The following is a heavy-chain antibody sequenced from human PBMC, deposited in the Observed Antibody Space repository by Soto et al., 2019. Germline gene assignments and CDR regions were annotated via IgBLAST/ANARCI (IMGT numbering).Heavy chain of an antibody. D-gene: IGHD2-2*02. Sequence: QVQLVQSGAEVKKPGASVRVSCKASGYSFSGSYIHWVRQTPRHGLEGMGWINPKSGHTVLGEKFEDRVTMPRDTSINTVYMELGNLTSGDTAVYYGGRNVAPHQPVPNTRGRFFDPWGQGTLVTVSS. J-gene: IGHJ5*02. CDR3: GRNVAPHQPVPNTRGRFFDP. CDR2: INPKSGHT. V-gene: IGHV1-2*02. CDR1: GYSFSGSY.